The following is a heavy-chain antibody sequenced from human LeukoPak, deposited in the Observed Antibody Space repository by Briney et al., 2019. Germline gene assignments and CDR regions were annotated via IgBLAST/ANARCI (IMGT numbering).Heavy chain of an antibody. D-gene: IGHD2-15*01. V-gene: IGHV3-21*01. J-gene: IGHJ6*01. CDR3: ARGSEGYCSGGGCYYGMDV. CDR2: ISSSSSYI. Sequence: GGSLRLSCAASGFTFSSFTMNWVRQAPGKGLEWVSYISSSSSYIYYADSVKGRFTISRDNAENSLYLQMNSLRAEDTAVYYCARGSEGYCSGGGCYYGMDVWGQGTTVTVSS. CDR1: GFTFSSFT.